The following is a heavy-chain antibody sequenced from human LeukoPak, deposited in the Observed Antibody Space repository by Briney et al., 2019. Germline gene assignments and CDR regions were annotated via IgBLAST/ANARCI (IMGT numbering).Heavy chain of an antibody. D-gene: IGHD3-10*01. CDR1: GFTFSSYG. CDR3: ARDLGDYYGSGIGWFDP. Sequence: GGSLRLSCAASGFTFSSYGMHWVRQAPGKGLEWVAVIWYDGSNKYYADSVKGRFTISRDNSKNTLYLQMNSLRAEDTAVYYCARDLGDYYGSGIGWFDPWGQGTLATVSS. CDR2: IWYDGSNK. J-gene: IGHJ5*02. V-gene: IGHV3-33*01.